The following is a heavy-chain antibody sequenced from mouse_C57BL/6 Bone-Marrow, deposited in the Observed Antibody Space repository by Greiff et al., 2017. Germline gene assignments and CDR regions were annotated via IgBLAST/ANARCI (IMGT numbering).Heavy chain of an antibody. CDR2: IYPGDGDT. V-gene: IGHV1-82*01. D-gene: IGHD1-1*01. Sequence: QVQLQQSGPELVKPGASVKISRKASGYAFSSSWMNWVKQRPGKGLEWIGRIYPGDGDTNYNGKFKGKATLTADKSSSTAYMQLSSLTSEDSAVYFCAREGYYGSSSFDYWGQGTTLTVSS. CDR3: AREGYYGSSSFDY. J-gene: IGHJ2*01. CDR1: GYAFSSSW.